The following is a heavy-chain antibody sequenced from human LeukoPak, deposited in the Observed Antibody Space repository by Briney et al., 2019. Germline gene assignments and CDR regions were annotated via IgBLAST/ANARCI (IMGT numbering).Heavy chain of an antibody. CDR2: IKGDGSEE. V-gene: IGHV3-7*01. CDR1: GFTFSTDW. D-gene: IGHD5-12*01. J-gene: IGHJ5*02. Sequence: PGRSLRLSCAASGFTFSTDWMTWVRQAPGKGLEWVVNIKGDGSEEDYVGSVRGRFIISRDNAKNSLYLQMNNLRVGDTALYYCARNQPDTGYRPSNLWGHGTLVTVSS. CDR3: ARNQPDTGYRPSNL.